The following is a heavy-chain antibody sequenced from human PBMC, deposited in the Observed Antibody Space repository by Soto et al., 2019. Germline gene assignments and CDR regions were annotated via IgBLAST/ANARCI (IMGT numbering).Heavy chain of an antibody. CDR3: ARVHLSLWSAYP. CDR2: ISSSGSTI. D-gene: IGHD3-10*01. V-gene: IGHV3-11*01. Sequence: LRLSCAASGFTFSDYYMSWIRQAPGKGLEWVSYISSSGSTIYYADSVKGRFTISRDNAKNSLYLQMNSLRAEDTAVYYCARVHLSLWSAYPWGQGTLVTVSS. J-gene: IGHJ5*02. CDR1: GFTFSDYY.